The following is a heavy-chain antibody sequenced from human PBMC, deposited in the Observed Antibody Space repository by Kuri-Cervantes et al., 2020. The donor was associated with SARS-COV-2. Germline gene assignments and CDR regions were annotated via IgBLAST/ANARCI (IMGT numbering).Heavy chain of an antibody. J-gene: IGHJ6*02. V-gene: IGHV1-69*01. CDR1: GGTFSSYA. Sequence: KISCKASGGTFSSYAISWVRQAPGQGLEWMGGIIPIFGTANYAQKFQGRVTITADESTSTAYMELSSLRSEDTAVYYCARGSRRSSKARYYDSSGYYYGMDVWGQGTTVTVSS. CDR3: ARGSRRSSKARYYDSSGYYYGMDV. D-gene: IGHD3-22*01. CDR2: IIPIFGTA.